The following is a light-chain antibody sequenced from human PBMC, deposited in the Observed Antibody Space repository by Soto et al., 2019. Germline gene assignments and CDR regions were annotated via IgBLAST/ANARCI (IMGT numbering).Light chain of an antibody. CDR3: QQSYYNPT. CDR2: DIS. CDR1: QSISSY. Sequence: ESQMTQSPCSLSASVGDRVTRTCRASQSISSYLNWYQQKPGKAPNLLIYDISTLQSGVPSRFSGSGSGTDFTLTISSLQHEDFATYYCQQSYYNPTFGQGTKVDI. V-gene: IGKV1-39*01. J-gene: IGKJ1*01.